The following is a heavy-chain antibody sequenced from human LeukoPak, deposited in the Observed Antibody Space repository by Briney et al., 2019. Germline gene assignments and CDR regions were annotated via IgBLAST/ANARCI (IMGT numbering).Heavy chain of an antibody. V-gene: IGHV3-9*03. CDR3: AKDTLRSITEIDY. CDR2: ISWNSGSI. CDR1: GFTFDDYA. D-gene: IGHD1-20*01. Sequence: PGRSLRLSCAAPGFTFDDYAMHWVRQAPGKGLEWVSGISWNSGSIGYADSVKGRFTISRDNAKNSLYLQMNSLRAEDMALYYCAKDTLRSITEIDYWGQGTLVTVSS. J-gene: IGHJ4*02.